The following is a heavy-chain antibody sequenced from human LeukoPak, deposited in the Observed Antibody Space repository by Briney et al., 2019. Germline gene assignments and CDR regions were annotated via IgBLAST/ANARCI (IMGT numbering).Heavy chain of an antibody. CDR2: IYDSEGT. D-gene: IGHD6-13*01. CDR1: GVSISNAGYL. V-gene: IGHV4-30-2*01. Sequence: TSETLSLTCTVSGVSISNAGYLWSWIRQPPGKGLEYIRYIYDSEGTYYNPSLKSRVTVSVDRSKNQFSLKVYSVSAADTAVYYCARGDSSIKGRFYYYMDVWGKGTTVTVSS. J-gene: IGHJ6*03. CDR3: ARGDSSIKGRFYYYMDV.